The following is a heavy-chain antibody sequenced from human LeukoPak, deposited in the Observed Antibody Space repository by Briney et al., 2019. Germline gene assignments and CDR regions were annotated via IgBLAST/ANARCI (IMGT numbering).Heavy chain of an antibody. CDR2: ISGSGGST. D-gene: IGHD3-22*01. V-gene: IGHV3-23*01. J-gene: IGHJ4*02. Sequence: GGSLRLSCAASGFTFSSYAMSWVRQAPGKGLEWVSAISGSGGSTYYADSVKGRFTISRDNSKNTLFLQMNSLRGEDTAVYYCARDYYYDSSGYRIFDYWGQGTLVTVSS. CDR3: ARDYYYDSSGYRIFDY. CDR1: GFTFSSYA.